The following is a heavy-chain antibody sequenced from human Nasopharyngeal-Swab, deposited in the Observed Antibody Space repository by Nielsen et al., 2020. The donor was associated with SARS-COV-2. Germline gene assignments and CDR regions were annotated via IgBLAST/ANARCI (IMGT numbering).Heavy chain of an antibody. Sequence: SVKVSCKASGYTFTSYDINWVRQATGRGLEWMGWMNPNSGNTGYAQKFQGRVTMTRNTSISTAYMELSSLRSEDTAVYYCARGRGGWFGELFDYWGQGTLVTVSS. CDR3: ARGRGGWFGELFDY. CDR1: GYTFTSYD. CDR2: MNPNSGNT. J-gene: IGHJ4*02. V-gene: IGHV1-8*01. D-gene: IGHD3-10*01.